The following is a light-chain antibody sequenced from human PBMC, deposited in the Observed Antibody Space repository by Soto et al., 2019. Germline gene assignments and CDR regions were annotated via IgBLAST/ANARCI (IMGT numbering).Light chain of an antibody. V-gene: IGKV3-11*01. CDR1: QSVSTY. CDR3: QHYNTWH. J-gene: IGKJ3*01. Sequence: EIVLTQSPATLSLSPGERATLSCRASQSVSTYLAWYQQKPGQAPRLLIYDASNRATGTPARFSGSGSGKDFTLTISSLEPEDFAVYCCQHYNTWHFGPGTTVDFK. CDR2: DAS.